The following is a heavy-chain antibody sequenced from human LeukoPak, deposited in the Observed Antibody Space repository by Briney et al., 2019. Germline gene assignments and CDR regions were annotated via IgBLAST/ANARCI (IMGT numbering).Heavy chain of an antibody. CDR3: ARGSGMEECGELSNFDY. V-gene: IGHV3-33*01. D-gene: IGHD3-10*01. Sequence: ARSLSLSCAASGFTSSSYSMHWVPQAPGQGLEGVVVIWYDGSNKYYAVSVKGLFTISSDTSKNTPHLQMNSLRAEDTAVYYCARGSGMEECGELSNFDYWGRGTLVTVSS. CDR1: GFTSSSYS. CDR2: IWYDGSNK. J-gene: IGHJ4*02.